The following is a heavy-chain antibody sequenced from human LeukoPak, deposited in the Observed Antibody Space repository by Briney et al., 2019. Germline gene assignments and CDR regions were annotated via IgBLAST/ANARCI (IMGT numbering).Heavy chain of an antibody. CDR2: IRYDGSNR. D-gene: IGHD6-13*01. V-gene: IGHV3-30*02. CDR1: GFTFSNYG. Sequence: GGSLRLSCAASGFTFSNYGMHWVRQAPGKGLEWVAFIRYDGSNRYYADSVKGRFTISRDNSKNTLYLQMNSLRAEDTAVYYCAKDLTSSWYFDCWGQGTLVTVSS. J-gene: IGHJ4*02. CDR3: AKDLTSSWYFDC.